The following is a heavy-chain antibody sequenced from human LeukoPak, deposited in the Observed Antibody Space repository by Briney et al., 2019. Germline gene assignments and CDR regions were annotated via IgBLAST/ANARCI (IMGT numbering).Heavy chain of an antibody. Sequence: ASVKVSCKASGDTFSSYAVSWVRQAPGQGLEWMGGFFPIFGTANYAQRFQGRVTITADESTSTAYMELSSLRSEDTAVYYCARDPAPDTAFGYFDYWGQGTLVTVSS. D-gene: IGHD1-14*01. J-gene: IGHJ4*02. V-gene: IGHV1-69*13. CDR2: FFPIFGTA. CDR3: ARDPAPDTAFGYFDY. CDR1: GDTFSSYA.